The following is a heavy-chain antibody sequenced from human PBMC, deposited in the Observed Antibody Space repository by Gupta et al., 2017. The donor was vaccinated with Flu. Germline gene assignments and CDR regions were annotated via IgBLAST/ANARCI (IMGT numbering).Heavy chain of an antibody. V-gene: IGHV4-34*01. CDR2: INHSGST. J-gene: IGHJ6*03. CDR3: ARVEIPTIFGVVIIDNYYYYMDV. D-gene: IGHD3-3*01. Sequence: GRGLEWIGEINHSGSTNYNPSLKSRVTISVDTSKNQFSLKLSSVTAADTAVYYCARVEIPTIFGVVIIDNYYYYMDVWGKGTTVTVSS.